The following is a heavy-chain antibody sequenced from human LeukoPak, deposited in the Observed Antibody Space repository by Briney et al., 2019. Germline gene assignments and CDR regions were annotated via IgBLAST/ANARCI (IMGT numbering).Heavy chain of an antibody. V-gene: IGHV3-23*01. CDR2: ISGSGGST. J-gene: IGHJ4*02. CDR1: GFTFSSYA. CDR3: AKANTGYNSGWYDIDY. Sequence: GGSLRLSCAASGFTFSSYAMSWVRQAPGKGLEWVSAISGSGGSTYYADSVKGRFTISRDNSKNALYLQMNSLRAEDTAVYYCAKANTGYNSGWYDIDYWGQGTLVTVSS. D-gene: IGHD6-19*01.